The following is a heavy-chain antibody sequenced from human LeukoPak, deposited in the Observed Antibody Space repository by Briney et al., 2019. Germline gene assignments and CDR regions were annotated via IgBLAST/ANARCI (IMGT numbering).Heavy chain of an antibody. V-gene: IGHV3-23*01. J-gene: IGHJ4*02. Sequence: GGSLRLSCAASGFTFSIYAMSWVRQAPGKGLEWVSAISGSGGSTYYADSVKGRFTISRDNSKNTLYLQMNSLRAEDTAVYYCAKDHGYYDILTGYYNVYYFDYWGQGTLVTVSS. CDR1: GFTFSIYA. CDR3: AKDHGYYDILTGYYNVYYFDY. CDR2: ISGSGGST. D-gene: IGHD3-9*01.